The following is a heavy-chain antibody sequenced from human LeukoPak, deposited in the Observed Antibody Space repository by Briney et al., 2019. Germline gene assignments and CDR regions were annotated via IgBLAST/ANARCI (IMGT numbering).Heavy chain of an antibody. D-gene: IGHD2-15*01. V-gene: IGHV1-18*01. CDR3: ARLADRYCSGGSCYPYY. CDR1: GYTFTSYG. J-gene: IGHJ4*02. Sequence: ASVTVSCKASGYTFTSYGISWVRQAPGQGLEWMGWISAYNGNTNYAQKLQGRVTMTTDTSTSTAYMELRSLRSDDTAVYYCARLADRYCSGGSCYPYYWGQGTLVTVSS. CDR2: ISAYNGNT.